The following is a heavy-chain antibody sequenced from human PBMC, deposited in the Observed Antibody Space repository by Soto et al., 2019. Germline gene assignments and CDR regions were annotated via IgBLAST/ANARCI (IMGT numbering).Heavy chain of an antibody. J-gene: IGHJ5*02. D-gene: IGHD1-1*01. CDR3: TSDVGYMSLPLFSS. CDR1: GFSFTDAW. CDR2: IKSRAHGGTA. V-gene: IGHV3-15*01. Sequence: EVQLVESGGGLVEPGGSLRLSCAASGFSFTDAWMGWVRQAPGKGLEWVGRIKSRAHGGTADFPAPVKGRFSISRDDFKSLLDLQMSSLQTEDTAVYHCTSDVGYMSLPLFSSWGQGTLVTVSS.